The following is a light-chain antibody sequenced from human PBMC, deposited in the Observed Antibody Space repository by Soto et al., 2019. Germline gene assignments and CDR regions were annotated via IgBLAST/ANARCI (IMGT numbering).Light chain of an antibody. V-gene: IGKV3-11*01. Sequence: IVLTQSPAPLSLSPGERATLSCRASQSVSSYLAWYQQKPGQAPRLLIYDASNRATGIPARFSGHGSGTDFTLTISSLEPEDFAVYYCQRGSSTWWTCGQGTKVEIK. CDR3: QRGSSTWWT. J-gene: IGKJ1*01. CDR2: DAS. CDR1: QSVSSY.